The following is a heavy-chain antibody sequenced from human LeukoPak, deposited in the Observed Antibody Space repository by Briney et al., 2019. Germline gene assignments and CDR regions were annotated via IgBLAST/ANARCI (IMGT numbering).Heavy chain of an antibody. CDR1: GYTFTSYY. CDR3: ARGRAGYCSSTSCYYYYYYYYMDV. Sequence: ASVKVSCKASGYTFTSYYMHWVRQAPGQGLEWMGIINPSGDISNYAQKFQGRVTMTRDMSTSTVYMELSSLRSEDTAVYYCARGRAGYCSSTSCYYYYYYYYMDVWGKGTTVTISS. CDR2: INPSGDIS. D-gene: IGHD2-2*01. J-gene: IGHJ6*03. V-gene: IGHV1-46*01.